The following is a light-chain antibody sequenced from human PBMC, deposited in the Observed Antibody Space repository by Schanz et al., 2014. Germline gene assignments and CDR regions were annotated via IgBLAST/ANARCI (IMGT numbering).Light chain of an antibody. V-gene: IGLV2-14*01. CDR2: NVN. J-gene: IGLJ2*01. CDR1: SSDIGGYDY. CDR3: SSYTSSSTLGYVV. Sequence: QSVLTQPASMSGSPGQSITISCNGSSSDIGGYDYVSWYRQYPGKAPKLLIYNVNERPSGVPDRFSGSKSGNTASLTVSGLQAEDEADYYCSSYTSSSTLGYVVFGGGTKPPS.